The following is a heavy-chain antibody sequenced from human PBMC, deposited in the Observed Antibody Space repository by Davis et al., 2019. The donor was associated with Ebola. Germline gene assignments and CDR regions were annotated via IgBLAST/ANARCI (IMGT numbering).Heavy chain of an antibody. V-gene: IGHV3-23*01. CDR2: ISGSGAST. D-gene: IGHD3-22*01. Sequence: GGSLRLSCAASQFTFIDSAMNWVRQVPGKGPEWVSSISGSGASTYYADSVKGRFTISRDNSENTLFQQMNSLRVEDTAIYYCAKGNYDSSGYWGYWFDPWGQGTLVTVSS. CDR3: AKGNYDSSGYWGYWFDP. J-gene: IGHJ5*02. CDR1: QFTFIDSA.